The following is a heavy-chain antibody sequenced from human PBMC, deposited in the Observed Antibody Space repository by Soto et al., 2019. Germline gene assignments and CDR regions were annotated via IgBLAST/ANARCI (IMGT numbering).Heavy chain of an antibody. CDR1: GGSFSGYY. D-gene: IGHD3-10*01. CDR2: INHSGST. V-gene: IGHV4-34*01. Sequence: AETLSLTCAVYGGSFSGYYWSWIRQPPGKGLEWIGEINHSGSTNYNPSLKSRVTISVDTSKNQFSLKLSSVTAADTAVYYRARGQVSTMVRGVIITLSWFDPWGQGTLVTVSS. CDR3: ARGQVSTMVRGVIITLSWFDP. J-gene: IGHJ5*02.